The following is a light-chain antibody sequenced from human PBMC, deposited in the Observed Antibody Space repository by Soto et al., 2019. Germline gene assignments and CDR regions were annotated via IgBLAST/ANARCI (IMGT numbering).Light chain of an antibody. CDR2: WAS. Sequence: DIEMTQSPDSLAVSLGERATINCKSNHSVLRTSNNKNYLLWYQQRPGQPPKLLIYWASTRESGVPARFSGSGSGTDFSLTITNLQAEDVAVYYCQQSYSSPLTFGGGTRVEI. J-gene: IGKJ4*01. CDR3: QQSYSSPLT. CDR1: HSVLRTSNNKNY. V-gene: IGKV4-1*01.